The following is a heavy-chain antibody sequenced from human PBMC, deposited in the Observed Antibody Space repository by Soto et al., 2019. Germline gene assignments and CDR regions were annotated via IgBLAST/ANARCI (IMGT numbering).Heavy chain of an antibody. V-gene: IGHV3-30*18. CDR3: AKDYYDSSGYPDY. CDR1: GFTFSSCG. Sequence: GGSLRLSCAASGFTFSSCGMHWVRQAPGKGLEWVAVISYDGSNKYYADSVKGRFTISRDNSKNTLYLQMNSLRAEDTAVYYCAKDYYDSSGYPDYWGQGTLVTVSS. CDR2: ISYDGSNK. D-gene: IGHD3-22*01. J-gene: IGHJ4*02.